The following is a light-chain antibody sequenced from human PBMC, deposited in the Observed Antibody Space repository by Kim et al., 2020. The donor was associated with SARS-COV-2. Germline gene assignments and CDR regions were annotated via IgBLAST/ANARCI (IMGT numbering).Light chain of an antibody. Sequence: SWSPGDRAACSGRSSQVVGGCLPCNRQSPGQAPRPLFKNASTRAAGFPASFSGSESGTYFTLPINALEPEDFAIYYCQRTNWPITFGQGTRLEIK. CDR2: NAS. V-gene: IGKV3D-11*01. J-gene: IGKJ5*01. CDR1: QVVGGC. CDR3: QRTNWPIT.